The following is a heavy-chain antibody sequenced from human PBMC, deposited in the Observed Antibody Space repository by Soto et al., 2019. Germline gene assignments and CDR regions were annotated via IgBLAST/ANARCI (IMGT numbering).Heavy chain of an antibody. CDR3: ARSPEYSSGWFLES. CDR1: GFTFDDYT. J-gene: IGHJ4*02. V-gene: IGHV3-43*01. CDR2: ITWDGSRT. Sequence: DVQLVESGGVVVQPGGSLRLSCAASGFTFDDYTMHWVRQGPGKGLEWVSLITWDGSRTYYADSVKGRFTISRDNSKNSLYLQINSLRSEDTAFYYCARSPEYSSGWFLESWGQGTLLTVSS. D-gene: IGHD6-19*01.